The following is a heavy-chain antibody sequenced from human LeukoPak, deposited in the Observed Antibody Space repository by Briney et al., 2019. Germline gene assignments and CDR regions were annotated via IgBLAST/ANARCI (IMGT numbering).Heavy chain of an antibody. V-gene: IGHV4-39*01. CDR2: IYYSGST. CDR1: GGSISRSIYF. Sequence: SETLSLTCTVSGGSISRSIYFWGWIRQPPGKGLEWIGSIYYSGSTYYNPSLKSRVTISVDTSRNQFSLKLSSVTAADTAVYYCARRWGYSSSPHFDYWGQGTLVTVSS. J-gene: IGHJ4*02. CDR3: ARRWGYSSSPHFDY. D-gene: IGHD6-6*01.